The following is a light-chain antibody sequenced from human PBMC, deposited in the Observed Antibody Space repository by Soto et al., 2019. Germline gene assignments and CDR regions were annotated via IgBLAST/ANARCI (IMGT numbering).Light chain of an antibody. V-gene: IGKV1-9*01. CDR3: QQLNTYPST. J-gene: IGKJ4*01. CDR1: QDISSY. CDR2: AAS. Sequence: DTQMTQSPSTLSASVGDRVTITCRASQDISSYLGWYQQKPGKAPKLLIYAASTLQRGVPSRFSGSGSGTDFTLTISSLQPEDFATYYCQQLNTYPSTFGGGTKVDIK.